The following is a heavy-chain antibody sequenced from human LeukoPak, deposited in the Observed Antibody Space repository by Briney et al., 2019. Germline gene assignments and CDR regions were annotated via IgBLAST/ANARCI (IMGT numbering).Heavy chain of an antibody. D-gene: IGHD3-9*01. V-gene: IGHV3-30*02. Sequence: GGSLRLSCAASGFTFSSYSMNWVRQAPGKGLEWVSFTRFDGKNKYYADSVKGRFTISKDSFKNTLDLQMNSLRTEDTAVYYCARGSQYNILTGFIVGAMDDFDYWGQRTLVTVSS. CDR1: GFTFSSYS. CDR2: TRFDGKNK. J-gene: IGHJ4*02. CDR3: ARGSQYNILTGFIVGAMDDFDY.